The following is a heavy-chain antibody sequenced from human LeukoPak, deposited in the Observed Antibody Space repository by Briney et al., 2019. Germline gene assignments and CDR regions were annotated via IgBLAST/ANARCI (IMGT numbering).Heavy chain of an antibody. Sequence: SETLSLTCTVSGGSIRSYYWSWIRQTPGKGLEWIGYIYYSGSTNYNPSLKSRVTISADTSKNQFSLRLSSVTAADTAVYYCARHTSGRDYFDYWGQGTLVTVSS. V-gene: IGHV4-59*08. D-gene: IGHD6-19*01. J-gene: IGHJ4*02. CDR3: ARHTSGRDYFDY. CDR1: GGSIRSYY. CDR2: IYYSGST.